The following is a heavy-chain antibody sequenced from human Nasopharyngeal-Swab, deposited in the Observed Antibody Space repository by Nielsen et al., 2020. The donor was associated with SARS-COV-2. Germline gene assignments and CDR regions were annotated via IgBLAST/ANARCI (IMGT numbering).Heavy chain of an antibody. V-gene: IGHV5-10-1*01. CDR2: VDSSDYYT. CDR3: ARQYQNYFGSGDYHGAFDI. D-gene: IGHD3-10*01. CDR1: GYSFSNYW. Sequence: GESLKISCEGSGYSFSNYWISWVRQVPGKGMEWMGKVDSSDYYTDYSPSIRGHVTISVDRSISTAYLQCSSLKASDTAMYYCARQYQNYFGSGDYHGAFDIWGQGTMVTVSS. J-gene: IGHJ3*02.